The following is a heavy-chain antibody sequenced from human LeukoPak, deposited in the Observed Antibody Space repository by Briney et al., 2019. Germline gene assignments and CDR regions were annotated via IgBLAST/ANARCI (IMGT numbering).Heavy chain of an antibody. CDR3: ARDLEWLSHPYYYYMDV. CDR1: GYTFTSYG. J-gene: IGHJ6*03. CDR2: ISAYNGNT. V-gene: IGHV1-18*01. D-gene: IGHD3-3*01. Sequence: ASVKVSCKASGYTFTSYGISWVRQAPGQGLEWMGWISAYNGNTNYAQKLQGRVTMTTDTSTSTAYMELRSLRSDDTAVYYCARDLEWLSHPYYYYMDVWGKGTTVTVSS.